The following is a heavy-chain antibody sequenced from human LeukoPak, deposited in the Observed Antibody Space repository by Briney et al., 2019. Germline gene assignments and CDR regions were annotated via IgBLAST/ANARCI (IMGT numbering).Heavy chain of an antibody. CDR2: ISYDGSNK. V-gene: IGHV3-30*18. D-gene: IGHD5-24*01. CDR3: AKDRAIRLQFDYYYYMDV. Sequence: GGSLRLSCAASGFTFSSYGMHWVRQAPGKGLEWVAVISYDGSNKYYADSVKGRFTISRDNSKNTLYLQMNSLRAEDTAVYYCAKDRAIRLQFDYYYYMDVWGKGTTVTVSS. CDR1: GFTFSSYG. J-gene: IGHJ6*03.